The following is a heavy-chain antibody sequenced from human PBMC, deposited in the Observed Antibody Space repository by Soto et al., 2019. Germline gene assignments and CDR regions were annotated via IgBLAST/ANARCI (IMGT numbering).Heavy chain of an antibody. CDR3: AKRGLTVAGTSYYFDY. J-gene: IGHJ4*02. CDR2: ISGSGGST. D-gene: IGHD6-19*01. CDR1: GFTFSNYA. Sequence: EVQLLESGGGLVQPGGSLRLSCAASGFTFSNYAMSWVRQAPGKGLEWVSAISGSGGSTYSADSVKGRFTISRDNSKTPLYLQMNSLRAEDAAVYYCAKRGLTVAGTSYYFDYWGQGTLVTVSS. V-gene: IGHV3-23*01.